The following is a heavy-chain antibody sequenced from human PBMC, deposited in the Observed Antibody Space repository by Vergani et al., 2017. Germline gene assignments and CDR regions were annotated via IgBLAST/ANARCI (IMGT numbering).Heavy chain of an antibody. CDR2: IYYSGST. Sequence: QLQLQESGPGLVKPSETLSLTCTVSGGSISSSSYYWGWIRQPPGKGLEWIGSIYYSGSTYYNPSLKSRVTISVDTSKNQCSLKLSSVTAADTAVYYCARDSSGYYYAYDYWGQGTLVTVSS. D-gene: IGHD3-22*01. CDR3: ARDSSGYYYAYDY. J-gene: IGHJ4*02. V-gene: IGHV4-39*01. CDR1: GGSISSSSYY.